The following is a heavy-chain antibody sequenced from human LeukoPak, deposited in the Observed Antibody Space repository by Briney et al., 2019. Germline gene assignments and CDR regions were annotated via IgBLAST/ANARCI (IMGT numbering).Heavy chain of an antibody. CDR1: GFIFSSYS. J-gene: IGHJ6*02. Sequence: GGSLRLSCAASGFIFSSYSVSWVRQAPGKGLEWVSVITGSGGNTYYADSVKGRFTISKDNSKNTVYLQMSSLRVDDTAVYYCAKAASSSWPSYYYGMDVWGRGTTVTVSS. CDR2: ITGSGGNT. V-gene: IGHV3-23*01. D-gene: IGHD6-13*01. CDR3: AKAASSSWPSYYYGMDV.